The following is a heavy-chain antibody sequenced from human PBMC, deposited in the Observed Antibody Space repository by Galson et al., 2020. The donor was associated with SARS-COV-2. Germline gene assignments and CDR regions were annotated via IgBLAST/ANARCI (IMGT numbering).Heavy chain of an antibody. V-gene: IGHV3-74*01. J-gene: IGHJ6*02. CDR1: GFTFRSSW. Sequence: GGSLRLSCAASGFTFRSSWMHWVRQAPGKGLVWVSRINSDGRSPSSADSVQGRFTISRDNAKNTLYLQMNSLRAEDTAVYYCARSPYYDFWSGYDDYGMDVWGQGTTVTVSS. D-gene: IGHD3-3*01. CDR2: INSDGRSP. CDR3: ARSPYYDFWSGYDDYGMDV.